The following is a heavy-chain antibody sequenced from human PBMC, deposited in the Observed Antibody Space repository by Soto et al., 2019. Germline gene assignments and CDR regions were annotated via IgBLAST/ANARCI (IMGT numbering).Heavy chain of an antibody. V-gene: IGHV4-34*01. CDR1: GGSFSGYY. Sequence: PSETLSLTCAVYGGSFSGYYWTWIRQPPGTGLEWIGEINHSGSTNYNPSLKSRVTISVDTSKNQFSLKLSSVTAADTAVYYCARAGGVRSNWFDPWGQGTLVTVS. CDR2: INHSGST. J-gene: IGHJ5*02. D-gene: IGHD3-10*01. CDR3: ARAGGVRSNWFDP.